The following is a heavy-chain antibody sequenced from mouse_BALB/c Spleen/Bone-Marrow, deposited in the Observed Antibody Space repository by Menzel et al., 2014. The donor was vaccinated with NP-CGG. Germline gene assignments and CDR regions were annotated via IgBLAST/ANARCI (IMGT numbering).Heavy chain of an antibody. CDR1: GFDFSRYW. V-gene: IGHV4-1*02. Sequence: EVKLMESGGGLVQPGGSLKLSCAASGFDFSRYWMSWVRQAPGKGLEWIGEINPDSSTINYTPSLKDKFIISRDNAKNSLYLQMSKVRSEDTALYYCARACYGNPYAMDYWGQGASVTISS. D-gene: IGHD2-10*01. CDR2: INPDSSTI. J-gene: IGHJ4*01. CDR3: ARACYGNPYAMDY.